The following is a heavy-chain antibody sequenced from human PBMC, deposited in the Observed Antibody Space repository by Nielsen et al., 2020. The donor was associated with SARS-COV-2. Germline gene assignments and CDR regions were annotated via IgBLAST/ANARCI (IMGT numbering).Heavy chain of an antibody. V-gene: IGHV3-15*01. J-gene: IGHJ5*02. CDR1: GFTFSKAW. D-gene: IGHD2-2*01. CDR2: IKSKIDGGTT. Sequence: GESLKISCVASGFTFSKAWMSWVRQAPGKGLEWVGRIKSKIDGGTTDYAAPVKDRFSISRDDSKNTVYLDMSSLRTEDTAVYYCGTARYCSRTSCSAGTDMFDPWGQGTQVIVSS. CDR3: GTARYCSRTSCSAGTDMFDP.